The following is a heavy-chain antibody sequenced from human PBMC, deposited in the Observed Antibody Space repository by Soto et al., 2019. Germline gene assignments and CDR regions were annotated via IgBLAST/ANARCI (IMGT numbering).Heavy chain of an antibody. CDR1: VFPVSTNY. V-gene: IGHV3-66*01. CDR2: IYSGGST. J-gene: IGHJ4*02. Sequence: GGSLRISFSASVFPVSTNYMSWVRQAPGKGLEWVSVIYSGGSTFYADSVRGRFTISRDNSKNTVNLQMNSLRAEDTAVYYCARDPWAADYWGQGTLVTVSS. CDR3: ARDPWAADY. D-gene: IGHD3-16*01.